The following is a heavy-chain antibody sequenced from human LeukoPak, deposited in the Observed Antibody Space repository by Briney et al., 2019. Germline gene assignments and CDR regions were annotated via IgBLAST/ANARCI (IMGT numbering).Heavy chain of an antibody. CDR2: IIPIFGTA. CDR3: ATVLAARHCYYYYMDV. Sequence: ASVKVSCKASGGTFSSYAISWVRQAPGQGLEWMGGIIPIFGTANYAQKFQGRVTITADESTSTAYMELSSLRSEDTAVYYCATVLAARHCYYYYMDVWGKGTTVTVSS. D-gene: IGHD6-6*01. J-gene: IGHJ6*03. V-gene: IGHV1-69*13. CDR1: GGTFSSYA.